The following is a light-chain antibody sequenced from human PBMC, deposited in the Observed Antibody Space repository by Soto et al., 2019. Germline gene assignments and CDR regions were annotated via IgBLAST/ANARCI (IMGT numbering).Light chain of an antibody. V-gene: IGKV1-39*01. CDR2: AAS. J-gene: IGKJ5*01. CDR3: QQSYSTPIT. CDR1: QSISSY. Sequence: DIQMTQSPSSLSASVGYRVTITCRASQSISSYLNWYQQKPGKAPKLLIYAASSLQSGVPSRFSGSGSGTDFTLTISSLQPEDFATYYCQQSYSTPITIGQGTRLEIK.